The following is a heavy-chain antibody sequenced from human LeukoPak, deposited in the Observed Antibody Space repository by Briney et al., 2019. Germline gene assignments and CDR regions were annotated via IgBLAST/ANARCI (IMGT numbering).Heavy chain of an antibody. D-gene: IGHD5-12*01. Sequence: TLSLTCTVSGGSISSGGYYWSWIRQHPGKGLEWIGYIYYSGSTYYNPSLKSRVTISVDTSKNQFSLKLSSVTAADTAVYYCARYSNSGYDPWGQGTLVTVSS. V-gene: IGHV4-31*03. J-gene: IGHJ5*02. CDR1: GGSISSGGYY. CDR2: IYYSGST. CDR3: ARYSNSGYDP.